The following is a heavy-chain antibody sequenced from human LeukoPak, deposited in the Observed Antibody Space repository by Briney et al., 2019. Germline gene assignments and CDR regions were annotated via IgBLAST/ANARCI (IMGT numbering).Heavy chain of an antibody. CDR2: IYSSGST. D-gene: IGHD6-25*01. J-gene: IGHJ4*02. V-gene: IGHV4-59*08. CDR1: GDLISIYY. Sequence: SDTLTLTCTVSGDLISIYYWSWLRQPTGKGLEWIGYIYSSGSTNYNPSLKSRVTISVDTSKNQFSLKLTSVTAADTAVYYCARHSAVPHYFDYWGQGTLVTVSS. CDR3: ARHSAVPHYFDY.